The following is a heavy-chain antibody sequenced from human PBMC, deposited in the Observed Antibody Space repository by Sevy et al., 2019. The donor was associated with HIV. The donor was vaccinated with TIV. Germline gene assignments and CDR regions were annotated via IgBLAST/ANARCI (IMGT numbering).Heavy chain of an antibody. Sequence: GGSLRLSCAASGFTFSAYSMNWVRQAPGKGLEWVSYISSSSGTIYYADSVKGQFTISRDNAKSSLYLQMNGLRAEDTAVYCCARAGGDCYSKNECWFVSWGQGTLVTVSS. CDR3: ARAGGDCYSKNECWFVS. CDR2: ISSSSGTI. D-gene: IGHD2-21*01. CDR1: GFTFSAYS. J-gene: IGHJ5*01. V-gene: IGHV3-48*01.